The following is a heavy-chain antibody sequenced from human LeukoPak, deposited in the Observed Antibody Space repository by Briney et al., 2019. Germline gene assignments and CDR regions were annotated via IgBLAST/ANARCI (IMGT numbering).Heavy chain of an antibody. V-gene: IGHV3-66*02. D-gene: IGHD2-21*01. CDR2: IYISEIT. Sequence: GGSLRLSCAASGFAVSSNYMSWVRQAPGKGLEWVSLIYISEITKYTDSVKGRFTISRDNSKNTLYLQMNSLSAEDTAVCYCAGYYGGKFDYWGQGTLITVSS. CDR1: GFAVSSNY. CDR3: AGYYGGKFDY. J-gene: IGHJ4*02.